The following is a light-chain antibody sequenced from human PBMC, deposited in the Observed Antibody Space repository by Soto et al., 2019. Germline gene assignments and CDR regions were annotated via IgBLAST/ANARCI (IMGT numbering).Light chain of an antibody. CDR1: QTISSW. V-gene: IGKV1-5*03. CDR2: KAS. CDR3: QHYNSYSEA. Sequence: DIQMTQSPSTLSGSVGDRVTITCRASQTISSWLAWYQQKPGKAPKLLIYKASTLKSGVQSRISGSGAGTEFTLTISSLQPDDFATYYFQHYNSYSEAFGQGTKVELK. J-gene: IGKJ1*01.